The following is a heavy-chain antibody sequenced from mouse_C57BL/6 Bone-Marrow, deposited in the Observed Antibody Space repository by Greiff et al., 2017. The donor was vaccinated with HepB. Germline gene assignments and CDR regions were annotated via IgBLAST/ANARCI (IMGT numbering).Heavy chain of an antibody. CDR3: ARIGFITTVVARVPYAMDY. Sequence: VQLQQPGAELVKPGASVKMSCKASGYTFTSYWITWVKQRPGQGLEWIGDIYPGSGSTNYNEKFKSKATLTVDTSSSTAYMQLSSLTSEASAVYDCARIGFITTVVARVPYAMDYWGQGTSVTVSS. CDR2: IYPGSGST. D-gene: IGHD1-1*01. V-gene: IGHV1-55*01. J-gene: IGHJ4*01. CDR1: GYTFTSYW.